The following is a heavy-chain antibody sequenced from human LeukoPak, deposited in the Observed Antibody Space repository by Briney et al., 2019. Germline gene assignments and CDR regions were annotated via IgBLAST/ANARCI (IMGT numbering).Heavy chain of an antibody. CDR1: GFTFSSYS. CDR2: ISSSSSYM. V-gene: IGHV3-21*01. Sequence: GGSLRLSCTVSGFTFSSYSMSWVRQAPGKGLEWVSLISSSSSYMYYADSVKGRFTISRDNAKNSLYLQMNSLRAEDTAVYYCAELGITMIGGVWGKGTTVTISS. J-gene: IGHJ6*04. CDR3: AELGITMIGGV. D-gene: IGHD3-10*02.